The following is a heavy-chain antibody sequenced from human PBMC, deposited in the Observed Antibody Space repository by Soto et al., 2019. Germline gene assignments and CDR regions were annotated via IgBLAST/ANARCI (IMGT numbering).Heavy chain of an antibody. CDR2: ISANSGNK. J-gene: IGHJ3*01. CDR3: ARGGFLERSDF. V-gene: IGHV1-18*04. Sequence: QIPLVQSGGEVKKPGASVTVSCKVSGYAFTSHLITWVRQAPGQGLEWVGWISANSGNKKYRQSLQGRVTMTTESSTSTAYLELRDLRLDDTAVYYCARGGFLERSDFWGQGTMVTVSS. CDR1: GYAFTSHL. D-gene: IGHD3-3*01.